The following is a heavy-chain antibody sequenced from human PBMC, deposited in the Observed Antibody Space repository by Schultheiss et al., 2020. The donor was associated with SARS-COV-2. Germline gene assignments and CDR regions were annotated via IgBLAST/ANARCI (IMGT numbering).Heavy chain of an antibody. Sequence: ASVKVSCKASGYTFTGYYMHWVRQAPGQGLEWMGRINPNSGGTNYAQKFQGRVTITADKSTSTAYMELSSLRSEDTAVYYCAREGGLRSIDYWGQGTLVTVSS. V-gene: IGHV1-2*06. J-gene: IGHJ4*02. CDR2: INPNSGGT. D-gene: IGHD3/OR15-3a*01. CDR3: AREGGLRSIDY. CDR1: GYTFTGYY.